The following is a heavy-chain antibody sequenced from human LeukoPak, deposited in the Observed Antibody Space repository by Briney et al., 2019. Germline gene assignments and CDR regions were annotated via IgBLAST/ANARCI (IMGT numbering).Heavy chain of an antibody. Sequence: GGSLRLSCAASGFTFSSYAMSWVRQAPGKGLEWVSAISGSGGSTYYADSVKGRFIISRDNSKNTLYLQMNSLRAEDTAVYYCVKDPTYYYDSSGYYYAYWGQGTLVTVSS. V-gene: IGHV3-23*01. D-gene: IGHD3-22*01. CDR2: ISGSGGST. CDR3: VKDPTYYYDSSGYYYAY. J-gene: IGHJ4*02. CDR1: GFTFSSYA.